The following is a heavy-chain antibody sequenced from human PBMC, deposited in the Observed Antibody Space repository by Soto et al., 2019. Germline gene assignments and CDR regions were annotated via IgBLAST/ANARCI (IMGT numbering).Heavy chain of an antibody. V-gene: IGHV1-69*13. CDR1: GGTFSSYA. CDR3: AFGGVRAPGYYFDY. D-gene: IGHD3-16*01. CDR2: IIPIFGTA. J-gene: IGHJ4*02. Sequence: ASVKVSCKASGGTFSSYAISWVRQAPGQGLEWMGGIIPIFGTASYAQKFQGRVTITADESTSTAYMELSSLRSEDTAVYYCAFGGVRAPGYYFDYWGQGTLVTVSS.